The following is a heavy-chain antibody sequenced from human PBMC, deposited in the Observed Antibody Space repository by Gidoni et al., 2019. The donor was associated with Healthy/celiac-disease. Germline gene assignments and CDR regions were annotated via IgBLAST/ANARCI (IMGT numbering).Heavy chain of an antibody. Sequence: QVQLVQSGAEVKKPGASVTVSCKASGYTFTSYYRHWVRQAPGQGLEWMGIINPSGGSTSYAQKFQGRVTMTRDTSTSTVYMELSSLRSEDTAVYYCATGEIVVVPAAIASYYYYGMDVWGQGTTVTVSS. CDR3: ATGEIVVVPAAIASYYYYGMDV. CDR2: INPSGGST. D-gene: IGHD2-2*02. V-gene: IGHV1-46*01. J-gene: IGHJ6*02. CDR1: GYTFTSYY.